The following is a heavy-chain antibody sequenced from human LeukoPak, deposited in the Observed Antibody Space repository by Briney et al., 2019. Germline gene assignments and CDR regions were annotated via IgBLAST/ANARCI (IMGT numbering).Heavy chain of an antibody. CDR3: AKDLSGIFDY. Sequence: GGSLRLSCAASGFTFSSYAMIWVRQAPGKGLEWVSAISGSGGSTYYADSVKGRFTISRDNSKNTLYLQMYSLRAEDTAVYYCAKDLSGIFDYWGQGTLVTVSS. V-gene: IGHV3-23*01. D-gene: IGHD3-10*01. CDR1: GFTFSSYA. J-gene: IGHJ4*02. CDR2: ISGSGGST.